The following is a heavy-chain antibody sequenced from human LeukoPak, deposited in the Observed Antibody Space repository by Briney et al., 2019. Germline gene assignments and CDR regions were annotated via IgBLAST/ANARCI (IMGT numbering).Heavy chain of an antibody. J-gene: IGHJ4*02. Sequence: ASVKVSCKASGYPFTDYYLHWVRQAPGQGLEWMGLINPKCGDTNYEQKFQGRVTMTSDTSISTAYMELSRLRSDDTAVYYCARGLWQQGVFGYWGQGTLVTVSS. V-gene: IGHV1-2*06. CDR2: INPKCGDT. D-gene: IGHD3-10*02. CDR1: GYPFTDYY. CDR3: ARGLWQQGVFGY.